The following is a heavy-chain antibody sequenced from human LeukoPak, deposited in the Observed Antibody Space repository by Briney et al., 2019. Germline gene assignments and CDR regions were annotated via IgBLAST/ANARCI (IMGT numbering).Heavy chain of an antibody. J-gene: IGHJ1*01. CDR3: ARDSLPRVFLPGGYFQH. Sequence: GGSLRPSCAASGFTFSDYAMHWVRQAPDKGLEWVAVISYDGSNKYYADSVKGRFTISRDNSKNTLYLQMNSLRAEDTAVYYCARDSLPRVFLPGGYFQHWGQGTLVTVSS. D-gene: IGHD3-10*01. CDR2: ISYDGSNK. CDR1: GFTFSDYA. V-gene: IGHV3-30-3*01.